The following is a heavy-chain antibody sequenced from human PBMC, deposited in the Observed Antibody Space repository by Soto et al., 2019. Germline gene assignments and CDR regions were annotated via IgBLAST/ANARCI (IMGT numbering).Heavy chain of an antibody. Sequence: EVQLLESGGGLVQSGGSLRLSCAASGFTFSSYAMNWVRQAPGKGLEWVSAISGSGSNTYYADSVKGRFTISRDNSKNTLYLQMNSLRAEDTAVYYCVKEGGDHGLGSYYTCWGQGTLVTVSS. CDR2: ISGSGSNT. CDR3: VKEGGDHGLGSYYTC. V-gene: IGHV3-23*01. CDR1: GFTFSSYA. J-gene: IGHJ4*02. D-gene: IGHD3-10*01.